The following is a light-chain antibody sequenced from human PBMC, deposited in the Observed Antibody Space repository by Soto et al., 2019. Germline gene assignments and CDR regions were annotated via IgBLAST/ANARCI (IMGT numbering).Light chain of an antibody. J-gene: IGLJ2*01. V-gene: IGLV7-43*01. CDR3: LLYYGGQLGV. CDR2: STN. CDR1: TGAVTSGYY. Sequence: QAVVTQEPSLTVSPGGTVTLTCATSTGAVTSGYYPNWFQQKPGQAPRALIYSTNNKYSWTPARFSGSLLGGKAALTLSGVQPEDEADYNCLLYYGGQLGVFGGGTKVTVL.